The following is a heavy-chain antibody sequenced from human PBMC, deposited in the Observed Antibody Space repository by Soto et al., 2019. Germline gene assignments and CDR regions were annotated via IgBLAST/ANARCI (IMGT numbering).Heavy chain of an antibody. D-gene: IGHD1-26*01. V-gene: IGHV4-34*01. CDR1: GGSFSGYY. CDR3: ARGRIVGATTGWFDP. CDR2: INHSGST. Sequence: QVQLQQWGAGLLKPSETLSLTCAVYGGSFSGYYWSWIRQPPGQGLEWIGEINHSGSTNYNPSLKSRVTISVDTSKNQFSLKLSSVTAADTAVYYCARGRIVGATTGWFDPWGQGTLVTVSS. J-gene: IGHJ5*02.